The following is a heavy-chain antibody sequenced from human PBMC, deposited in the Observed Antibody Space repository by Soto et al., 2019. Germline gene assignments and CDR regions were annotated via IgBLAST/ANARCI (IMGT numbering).Heavy chain of an antibody. CDR3: ARVGEGYCTNGVCYTENYFDY. J-gene: IGHJ4*02. V-gene: IGHV3-30-3*01. CDR2: ISYDGSNK. Sequence: PGGSLRLSCAASGFTFSSYAMHWVRQAPGKGLEWVAVISYDGSNKYYADSVKGRFTISRDNSKNTLYLQMNILRAEDTAVYYCARVGEGYCTNGVCYTENYFDYWGQGTLVTVSS. CDR1: GFTFSSYA. D-gene: IGHD2-8*01.